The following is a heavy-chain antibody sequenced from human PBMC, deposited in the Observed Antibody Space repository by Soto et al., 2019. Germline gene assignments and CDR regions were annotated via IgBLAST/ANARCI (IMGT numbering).Heavy chain of an antibody. CDR3: AKDPYSRGWYYFDY. J-gene: IGHJ4*02. V-gene: IGHV3-30*18. Sequence: QVQLVESGGGVVQPGRSLRLSCAASGFTFSSYGMHWVRQAPGKGLAWVAGISYDGSNKYYADSVKGRFTISRENSKNTLYLQMNSLRAEDTAVYYCAKDPYSRGWYYFDYWGQGTLVTVSS. CDR1: GFTFSSYG. D-gene: IGHD6-19*01. CDR2: ISYDGSNK.